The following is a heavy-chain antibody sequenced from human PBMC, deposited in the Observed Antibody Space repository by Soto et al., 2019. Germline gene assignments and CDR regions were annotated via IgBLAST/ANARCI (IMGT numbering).Heavy chain of an antibody. CDR3: ARASITMVRGVADLDY. V-gene: IGHV3-21*01. J-gene: IGHJ4*02. CDR1: GFTFSSYS. CDR2: ISSSSSYI. D-gene: IGHD3-10*01. Sequence: EVQLVESGGGLVKPGASLRLSCAASGFTFSSYSMNWVRQAPGKGLEWVSSISSSSSYIYYADSVKGRFTISRDNAKNSLYLQMNSLRAEDTAVYYCARASITMVRGVADLDYWGQGTLVTVSS.